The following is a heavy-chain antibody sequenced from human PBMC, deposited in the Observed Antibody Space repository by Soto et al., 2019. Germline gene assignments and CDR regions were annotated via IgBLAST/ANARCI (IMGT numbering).Heavy chain of an antibody. CDR2: ISAYNGNT. CDR1: GYTFTSYG. CDR3: ARRSPTSIGWHEDAFDI. D-gene: IGHD6-19*01. Sequence: ASVKVSCKASGYTFTSYGISWVRQAPGQGLEGMGWISAYNGNTNYAQKLQGRVTMTTDTSTSTANMELRSLRSDDTDVYYCARRSPTSIGWHEDAFDIWGQGTMVTVSS. V-gene: IGHV1-18*01. J-gene: IGHJ3*02.